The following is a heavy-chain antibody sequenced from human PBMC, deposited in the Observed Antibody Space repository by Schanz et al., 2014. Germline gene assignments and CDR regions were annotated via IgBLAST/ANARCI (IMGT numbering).Heavy chain of an antibody. V-gene: IGHV3-53*01. CDR3: AKIWKAHHLTGRPGWSDGMDV. CDR2: IYSDGRT. J-gene: IGHJ6*02. D-gene: IGHD3-3*01. CDR1: GFTVSSNY. Sequence: EVQLVESGGGLIQPGGSLRLSCVASGFTVSSNYMSWVRQAPGKGLEWVSVIYSDGRTYYGDSVTGRFTISGDNSKNTLFLQMNSLRVEDTAIYYCAKIWKAHHLTGRPGWSDGMDVWGQGTTV.